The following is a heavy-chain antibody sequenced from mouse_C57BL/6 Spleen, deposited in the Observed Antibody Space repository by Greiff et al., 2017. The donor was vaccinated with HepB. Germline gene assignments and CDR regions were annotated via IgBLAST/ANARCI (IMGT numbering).Heavy chain of an antibody. V-gene: IGHV1-55*01. CDR2: IYPGSGST. J-gene: IGHJ2*01. CDR3: ARKRDYYGSGDY. CDR1: GYTFTSYW. Sequence: QVQLQQPGAELVKPGASVKMSCKASGYTFTSYWITWVRQRPGQGLEWIGDIYPGSGSTNYNEKFKSKATLTVDTSSSTAYMQLSSLTSEDSAVYYCARKRDYYGSGDYWGQGTTLTVSS. D-gene: IGHD1-1*01.